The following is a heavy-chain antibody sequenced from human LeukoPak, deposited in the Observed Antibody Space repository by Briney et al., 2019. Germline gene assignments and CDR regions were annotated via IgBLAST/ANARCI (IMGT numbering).Heavy chain of an antibody. V-gene: IGHV3-23*01. CDR3: AKDLPPDYGDYEYYYYYYGMDV. D-gene: IGHD4-17*01. CDR2: ISGSGGST. CDR1: GFTFSSYA. Sequence: GGSLRLSCAASGFTFSSYAMSWVRQAPGKGLEWVSAISGSGGSTYYADSVKGRFTISRDNSKNTPYLQMNSLRAEDTAVYYCAKDLPPDYGDYEYYYYYYGMDVWGQGTTVTVSS. J-gene: IGHJ6*02.